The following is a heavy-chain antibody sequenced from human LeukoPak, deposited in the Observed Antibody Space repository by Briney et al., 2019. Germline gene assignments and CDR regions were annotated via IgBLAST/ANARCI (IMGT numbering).Heavy chain of an antibody. Sequence: GGSLRLSCAASGFTFSSYAMSWVRQAPGKGLEWVSAISGSGGSTYYADSVKGRFTISRDNSKNTLYLQMNSLRAEDTAVYYCAKDGLRGFGDLPNYFDYWGQGTLVTVSS. CDR3: AKDGLRGFGDLPNYFDY. J-gene: IGHJ4*02. D-gene: IGHD3-10*01. CDR1: GFTFSSYA. CDR2: ISGSGGST. V-gene: IGHV3-23*01.